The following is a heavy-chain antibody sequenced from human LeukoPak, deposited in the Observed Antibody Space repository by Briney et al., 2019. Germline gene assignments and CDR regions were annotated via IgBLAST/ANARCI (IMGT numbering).Heavy chain of an antibody. Sequence: PGGSLRLSCAASGFTFSSYGMHWVRQAPGKGLEWVAVIWYDGSNKYYADSVKGRFTISRDNSKNTLYLQMNSLRAEDTAVYYCARALLVYAKDYWDQETLVTVSS. CDR3: ARALLVYAKDY. D-gene: IGHD2-8*01. CDR2: IWYDGSNK. J-gene: IGHJ4*02. V-gene: IGHV3-33*01. CDR1: GFTFSSYG.